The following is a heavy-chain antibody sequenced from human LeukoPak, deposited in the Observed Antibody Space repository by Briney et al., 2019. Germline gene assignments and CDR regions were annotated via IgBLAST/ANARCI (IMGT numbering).Heavy chain of an antibody. CDR3: GKDGYKWNFDN. CDR2: ISSTSSTI. D-gene: IGHD5-24*01. J-gene: IGHJ4*02. CDR1: GFTFSSYG. V-gene: IGHV3-48*02. Sequence: PGGSLRLSCAASGFTFSSYGMNWVRQAPGKGLEWVSYISSTSSTIYYADSVKGRFTISRDNAKNSLYLQMKSLRDEDTAVYYCGKDGYKWNFDNWGQGTLVTVSS.